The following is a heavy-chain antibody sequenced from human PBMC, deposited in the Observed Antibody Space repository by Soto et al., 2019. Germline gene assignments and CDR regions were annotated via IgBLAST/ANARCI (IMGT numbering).Heavy chain of an antibody. CDR1: GFTFSNYA. V-gene: IGHV3-23*01. D-gene: IGHD3-10*01. Sequence: GGSLRLSCVASGFTFSNYAMSWVRQAPGKGLEWVSAISNSGGVTFYGDSVKGRFTMSRDNSKNTLYLQMNSLRAEDTAVYYCATIARYGSGSYPPFDSWGQGTLVTVSS. CDR2: ISNSGGVT. J-gene: IGHJ4*02. CDR3: ATIARYGSGSYPPFDS.